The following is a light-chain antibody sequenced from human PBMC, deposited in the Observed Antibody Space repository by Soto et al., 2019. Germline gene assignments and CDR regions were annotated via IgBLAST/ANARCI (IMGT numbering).Light chain of an antibody. CDR1: GSNIGGNA. J-gene: IGLJ1*01. CDR2: DNS. Sequence: QSVLTQPPSASGTPGQRVTLTCSGGGSNIGGNAVNWYQQLPGTAPKLLIYDNSNRPSGVPDRFSGSKSGTSASLAITGLQAEDEADFYCQSYDSSLSGYVFGTGTKLTVL. CDR3: QSYDSSLSGYV. V-gene: IGLV1-40*01.